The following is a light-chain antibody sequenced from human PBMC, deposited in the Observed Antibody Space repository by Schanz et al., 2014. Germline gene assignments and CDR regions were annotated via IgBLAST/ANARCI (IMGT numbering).Light chain of an antibody. Sequence: QSVLTQPASVSGSPGQSITISCTGTSSDLGVYNYVSWYQQHPGKAPKLMLYDVSKRPSGVSNRFSGSKSGNTASLTISGLQAEDEADYYCSSYTSSSTLVVFGGGTKLTVL. J-gene: IGLJ2*01. CDR3: SSYTSSSTLVV. CDR1: SSDLGVYNY. CDR2: DVS. V-gene: IGLV2-14*03.